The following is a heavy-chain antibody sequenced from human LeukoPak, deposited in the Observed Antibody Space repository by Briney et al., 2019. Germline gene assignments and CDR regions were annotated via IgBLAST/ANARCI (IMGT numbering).Heavy chain of an antibody. Sequence: SETLSLTCSVSGGSISSTNWWSWVRQPPGKGLEWIGETSHRGSTNYNPSLKSRVSISVDKSKNQFSLKLSTVTAADTAVYYCARNAAHEYYFDYWGQGTLVTVSS. J-gene: IGHJ4*02. CDR3: ARNAAHEYYFDY. V-gene: IGHV4-4*02. CDR1: GGSISSTNW. D-gene: IGHD2-15*01. CDR2: TSHRGST.